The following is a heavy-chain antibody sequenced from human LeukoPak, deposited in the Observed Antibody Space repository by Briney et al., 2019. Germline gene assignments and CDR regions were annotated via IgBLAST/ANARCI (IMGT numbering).Heavy chain of an antibody. V-gene: IGHV4-31*11. CDR3: AVRLPTYLGGNFDY. CDR2: IYYSGST. CDR1: GGSFSGYY. D-gene: IGHD3-16*01. Sequence: SETLSLTCAVYGGSFSGYYWSWIRQHPGKGLEWIGYIYYSGSTYYNPSLKSRVTISVDTSKNQFSLKLSSVTAADTAVYYCAVRLPTYLGGNFDYWGQGTLVTVSS. J-gene: IGHJ4*02.